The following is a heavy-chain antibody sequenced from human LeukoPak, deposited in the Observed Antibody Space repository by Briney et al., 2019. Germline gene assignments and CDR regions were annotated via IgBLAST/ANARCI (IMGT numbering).Heavy chain of an antibody. J-gene: IGHJ4*02. CDR2: IYTSGST. CDR3: ARRMVRGGDIDY. D-gene: IGHD3-10*01. CDR1: GVSISSYY. Sequence: SETLSLTCTVSGVSISSYYWSWIRQPAGKGLEWIGRIYTSGSTNYNPSLKSRVTMSVDTSKNQFSLELSSVTAADTAVYYCARRMVRGGDIDYWGQGTLVTVSS. V-gene: IGHV4-4*07.